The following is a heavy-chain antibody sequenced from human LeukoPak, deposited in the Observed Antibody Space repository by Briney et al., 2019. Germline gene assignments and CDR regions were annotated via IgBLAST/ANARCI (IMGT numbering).Heavy chain of an antibody. Sequence: PGGSLRLSCAASGFTFTNYGMHWVRQAPGKGLEWVAFIGYDGSNKYYADSVKGRFTVSRDKSKNTLYLQTNSLRTEDTAVYYCAKGLYYKDRSGYPAWGQGTLVTISS. D-gene: IGHD3-22*01. V-gene: IGHV3-30*02. CDR2: IGYDGSNK. CDR3: AKGLYYKDRSGYPA. CDR1: GFTFTNYG. J-gene: IGHJ5*02.